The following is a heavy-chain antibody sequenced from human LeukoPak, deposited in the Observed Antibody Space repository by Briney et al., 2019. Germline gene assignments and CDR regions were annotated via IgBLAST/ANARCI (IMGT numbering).Heavy chain of an antibody. CDR2: IYYSEST. Sequence: PSETLSLTCAVYGGSFSDYYWSWIRQPPGKGLEWIGYIYYSESTNYNPSLKSRVTISTDTSKSQFSLNLRSVTAEDTGIYYCARGRCRNSGCRPYFDYWGQGTQVTVSS. D-gene: IGHD3-22*01. CDR1: GGSFSDYY. CDR3: ARGRCRNSGCRPYFDY. V-gene: IGHV4-59*01. J-gene: IGHJ4*02.